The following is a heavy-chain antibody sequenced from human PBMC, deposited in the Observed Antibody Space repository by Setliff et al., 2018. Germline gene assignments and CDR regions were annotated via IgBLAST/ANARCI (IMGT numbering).Heavy chain of an antibody. D-gene: IGHD6-6*01. CDR1: GFTFSSYA. CDR3: ARGSYSSSF. V-gene: IGHV3-23*01. CDR2: ISTSGVST. J-gene: IGHJ4*02. Sequence: HPGGSLRLSCAVSGFTFSSYAMSWVRQAPGKGLEWVSGISTSGVSTYYADSVKGRFTLSRDNSKNTLYLQMNSLRAEDTAVYYCARGSYSSSFGGQGTQVTVSS.